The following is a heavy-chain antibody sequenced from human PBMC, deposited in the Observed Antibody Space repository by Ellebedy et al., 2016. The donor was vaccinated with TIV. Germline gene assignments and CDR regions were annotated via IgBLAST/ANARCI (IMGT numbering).Heavy chain of an antibody. CDR3: AREGIGVGYFDY. CDR2: IYYSGST. D-gene: IGHD3-10*01. Sequence: MPGGSLRLSCTVSGGSISSYYWSWIRQPPGKGLEWIGYIYYSGSTTYNPSLKSRVTISVDTSKNQFSLKLRSVTAADTAVYYCAREGIGVGYFDYWGQGTLVTVSS. V-gene: IGHV4-59*01. J-gene: IGHJ4*02. CDR1: GGSISSYY.